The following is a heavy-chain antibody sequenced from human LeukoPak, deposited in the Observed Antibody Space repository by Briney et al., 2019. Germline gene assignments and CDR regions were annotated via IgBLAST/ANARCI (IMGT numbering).Heavy chain of an antibody. Sequence: SETLSLTCAVYGGSFSGYYWSWIRQPPGKGLEWIGEINHSGSTNYNPSLKSRVTISVDTSKNQFSLKLSSVTAADTAVYYCATLGGSSSRSDCWGQGTLVTVSS. CDR1: GGSFSGYY. V-gene: IGHV4-34*01. J-gene: IGHJ4*02. CDR3: ATLGGSSSRSDC. D-gene: IGHD6-13*01. CDR2: INHSGST.